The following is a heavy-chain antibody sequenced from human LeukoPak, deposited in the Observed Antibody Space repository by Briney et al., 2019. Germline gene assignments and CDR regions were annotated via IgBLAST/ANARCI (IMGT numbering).Heavy chain of an antibody. CDR3: ARSGPITIWFGEFPLDY. CDR2: INWNGGST. Sequence: GGSLRLSCAASGFTFDDYGMSWVRQAPGKGLEWVSGINWNGGSTGYADSVKGRFTISRDNSKNTLYLQMNSLRAEDTAVYYCARSGPITIWFGEFPLDYWGQGTLVTVSS. D-gene: IGHD3-10*01. V-gene: IGHV3-20*04. CDR1: GFTFDDYG. J-gene: IGHJ4*02.